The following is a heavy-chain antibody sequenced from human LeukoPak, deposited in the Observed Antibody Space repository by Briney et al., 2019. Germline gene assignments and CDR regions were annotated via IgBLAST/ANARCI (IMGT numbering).Heavy chain of an antibody. V-gene: IGHV1-2*02. CDR1: GYSFTDYY. CDR2: INPNSGGT. CDR3: ARDGEDGYNAYYYYGMDV. J-gene: IGHJ6*02. Sequence: ASVKVSCKTSGYSFTDYYMHWVRQAPGQGLEWMGWINPNSGGTNYAQKFQGRVTMTRDTSISTAYMELSRLRSDDTAVYYCARDGEDGYNAYYYYGMDVWGQGTTVTVSS. D-gene: IGHD5-24*01.